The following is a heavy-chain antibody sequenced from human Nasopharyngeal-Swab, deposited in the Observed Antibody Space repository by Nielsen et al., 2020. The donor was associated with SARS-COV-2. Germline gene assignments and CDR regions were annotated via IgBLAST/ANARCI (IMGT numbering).Heavy chain of an antibody. D-gene: IGHD6-13*01. CDR3: ARDIAAAGEAYYYYGMDV. Sequence: SETLSLTCTVSGCSISSYYWSWIRQPAGKGLEWIGRIYTSGSTNYNPSLKSRVTMSVDTSKNQFSLKLSSVTAADTAVYYCARDIAAAGEAYYYYGMDVWGQGTTVTVSS. CDR1: GCSISSYY. V-gene: IGHV4-4*07. J-gene: IGHJ6*02. CDR2: IYTSGST.